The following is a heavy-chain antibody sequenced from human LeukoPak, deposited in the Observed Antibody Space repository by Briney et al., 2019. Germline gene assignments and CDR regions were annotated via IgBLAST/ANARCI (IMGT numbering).Heavy chain of an antibody. Sequence: SETLSLTCTVSGGSISSYYWSWIRQPPGKGLEWIGYIYDSGNTNNNPSLKSRVSISADTSKNQFSLKLSSVTAADTAVYYCARGKDGYNLPFDYWGQGTLVTVSS. CDR2: IYDSGNT. D-gene: IGHD5-24*01. J-gene: IGHJ4*02. CDR3: ARGKDGYNLPFDY. CDR1: GGSISSYY. V-gene: IGHV4-59*01.